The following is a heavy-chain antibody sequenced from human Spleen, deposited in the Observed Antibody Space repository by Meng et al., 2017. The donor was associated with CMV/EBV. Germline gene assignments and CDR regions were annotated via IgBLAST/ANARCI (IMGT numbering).Heavy chain of an antibody. Sequence: SGYTFTGNYIHWLRQAPGQGLEWMGWINPYNGDTNSAQKFQDRVTMTRDTSINTAHMELSRLRSDDTAIYYCARHNILTGGRVDDYWGQGTLVTVSS. CDR1: GYTFTGNY. J-gene: IGHJ4*02. V-gene: IGHV1-2*02. CDR2: INPYNGDT. D-gene: IGHD3-9*01. CDR3: ARHNILTGGRVDDY.